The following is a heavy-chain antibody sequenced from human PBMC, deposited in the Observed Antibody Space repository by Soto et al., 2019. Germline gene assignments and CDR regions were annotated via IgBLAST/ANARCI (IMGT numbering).Heavy chain of an antibody. V-gene: IGHV4-31*03. CDR1: GDSMTTVGYY. Sequence: QVQLQESAPGLVKPSQTLSLTCTVSGDSMTTVGYYWTWIRQHPGQGLEWIGFISYSGSTYYSSSLKGRVAISADPSKNQFSLKLNSVTAADTAVYYCTSGDYWGQGTLVTVSS. CDR2: ISYSGST. J-gene: IGHJ4*02. CDR3: TSGDY.